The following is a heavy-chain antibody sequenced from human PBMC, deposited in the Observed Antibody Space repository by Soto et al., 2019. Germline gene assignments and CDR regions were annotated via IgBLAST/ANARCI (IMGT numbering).Heavy chain of an antibody. D-gene: IGHD3-10*01. V-gene: IGHV3-23*01. CDR2: LSGSGGST. CDR1: GFTFSSYA. CDR3: ASRWYCSGLDH. Sequence: EVQLLESGGGLVQPGGSLRLSCAASGFTFSSYAMSWVRQAPGKGLEWGSALSGSGGSTYYADSVKGRFTISRDSSRDTVNWQMNSLRAGDTAVYYCASRWYCSGLDHWGQGTLVTVSS. J-gene: IGHJ5*02.